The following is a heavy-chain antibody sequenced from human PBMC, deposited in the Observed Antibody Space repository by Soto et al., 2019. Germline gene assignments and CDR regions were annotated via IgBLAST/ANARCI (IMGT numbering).Heavy chain of an antibody. CDR3: ANDYLRRWFPPPNGDF. CDR2: ISTSGDST. V-gene: IGHV3-23*01. J-gene: IGHJ4*02. CDR1: GFTFSSYA. Sequence: EVQLLESGGGLVQPGGSLRLSCAASGFTFSSYAMSWVRQAPGKGLEWVSLISTSGDSTYYTDSVKGRFTISRDNSENTLYLLMTSQRVEDTAVYYCANDYLRRWFPPPNGDFWGQGTLVTVSS. D-gene: IGHD2-15*01.